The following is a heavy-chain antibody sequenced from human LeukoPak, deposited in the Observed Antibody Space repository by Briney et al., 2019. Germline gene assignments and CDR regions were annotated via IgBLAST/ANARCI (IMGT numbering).Heavy chain of an antibody. D-gene: IGHD6-19*01. Sequence: GGSLRLSCAASGFTFSSYSMNWVRQAPGKGLEWVSSISSSSSYIYYADSVKGRFTISRDNAKNSLYLQMNSLRAEDTAVYYCARAREVKSGWYANDYWGQGTLVTVSS. CDR2: ISSSSSYI. J-gene: IGHJ4*02. CDR1: GFTFSSYS. V-gene: IGHV3-21*01. CDR3: ARAREVKSGWYANDY.